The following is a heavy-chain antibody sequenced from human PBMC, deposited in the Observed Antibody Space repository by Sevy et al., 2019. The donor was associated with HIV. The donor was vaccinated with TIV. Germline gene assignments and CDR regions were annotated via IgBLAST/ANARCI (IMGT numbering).Heavy chain of an antibody. V-gene: IGHV3-23*01. D-gene: IGHD2-2*01. CDR3: ARDDIVVVPAAIGY. Sequence: GGSLRLSCAASGFTFSKYSMSWVRQPPGKGLEWVSTLSFGCGEINHADSVKGRFTISRDNSKNSLYLQMNNLRAEDTAVYYCARDDIVVVPAAIGYWGQGTLVTVSS. J-gene: IGHJ4*02. CDR2: LSFGCGEI. CDR1: GFTFSKYS.